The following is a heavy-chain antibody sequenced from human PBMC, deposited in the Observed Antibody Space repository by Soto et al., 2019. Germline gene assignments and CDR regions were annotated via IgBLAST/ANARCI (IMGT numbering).Heavy chain of an antibody. CDR1: GGTFSSYA. Sequence: QVQLVQSGAEVKKPGSSVKLSCKASGGTFSSYAMNWVRQAPGQGLEWMGGIIPIFGTANNAQKLQGRVTITADESTSTAYMELSSLRSADTAVYYCAIGTYSYDSICYDGAFEIWGQGTMVTVSS. V-gene: IGHV1-69*01. J-gene: IGHJ3*02. CDR2: IIPIFGTA. CDR3: AIGTYSYDSICYDGAFEI. D-gene: IGHD3-22*01.